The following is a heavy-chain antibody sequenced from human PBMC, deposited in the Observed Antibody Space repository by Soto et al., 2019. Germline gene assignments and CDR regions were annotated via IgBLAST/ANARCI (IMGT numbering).Heavy chain of an antibody. V-gene: IGHV5-51*01. D-gene: IGHD3-9*01. J-gene: IGHJ6*03. Sequence: GESLKISCKGSGYSFTSYWIGWVRQMPGKGLEWMGIIYPGDSDTRYSPSFQGQVTISADKSISTGYLQWSSLKASDTAVYSWARNRLVSWSPSYYYRDVWGKGTTVTVSS. CDR1: GYSFTSYW. CDR2: IYPGDSDT. CDR3: ARNRLVSWSPSYYYRDV.